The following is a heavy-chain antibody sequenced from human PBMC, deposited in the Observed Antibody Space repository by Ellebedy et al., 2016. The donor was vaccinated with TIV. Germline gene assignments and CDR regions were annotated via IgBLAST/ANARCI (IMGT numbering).Heavy chain of an antibody. V-gene: IGHV3-30*18. D-gene: IGHD1-1*01. CDR2: IAHDGSVI. Sequence: GESLKISCATSGFIFSHYGMQWVRQAPGEGLEWVAVIAHDGSVIHYADSVKGRFTISRDNSKNTLSLQMYSLRPEDTAVYYCAKERDPLASTSFDSWGQGNLVTVSS. CDR3: AKERDPLASTSFDS. J-gene: IGHJ4*02. CDR1: GFIFSHYG.